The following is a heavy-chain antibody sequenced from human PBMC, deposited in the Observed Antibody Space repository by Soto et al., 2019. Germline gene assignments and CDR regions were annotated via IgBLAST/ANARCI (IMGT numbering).Heavy chain of an antibody. CDR3: ARARGYYDSSGYNYPFYYYYYGMDV. V-gene: IGHV3-21*01. CDR1: GFTFSTYT. Sequence: EVQLVESGGGLVKPGGSLRLSCAASGFTFSTYTMNWVRQAPGKGPEWVSSISSSSSYRYYADSVKGRFTISRDNAKNSLYLQMNGLRAEDTAVYYCARARGYYDSSGYNYPFYYYYYGMDVWGQGTTVTVSS. CDR2: ISSSSSYR. J-gene: IGHJ6*02. D-gene: IGHD3-22*01.